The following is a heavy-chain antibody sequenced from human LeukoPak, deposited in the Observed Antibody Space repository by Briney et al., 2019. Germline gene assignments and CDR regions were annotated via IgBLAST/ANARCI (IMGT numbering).Heavy chain of an antibody. CDR2: ISSSSSYI. V-gene: IGHV3-21*01. CDR3: ARDPIGGLYYYYMDV. CDR1: GFTFSSYS. Sequence: GGSLRLSCAASGFTFSSYSMNWVRQAPGKGLEWVSSISSSSSYIYYADSVKGRFTISRGNAKNSLYLQMNSLRAEDTAVYYCARDPIGGLYYYYMDVWGKGTTVTVSS. D-gene: IGHD4-23*01. J-gene: IGHJ6*03.